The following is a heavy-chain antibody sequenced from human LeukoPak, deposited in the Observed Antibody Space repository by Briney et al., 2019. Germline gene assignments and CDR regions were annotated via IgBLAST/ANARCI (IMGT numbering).Heavy chain of an antibody. V-gene: IGHV4-30-4*08. J-gene: IGHJ4*02. CDR3: ARDGRIVGALDY. CDR2: IYYSGST. Sequence: SQTLSLTCTVSGGSIRSGDYYWSWIRQPPGKGLEWIGYIYYSGSTYYNPSLKSRVTISVDTSKNQFSLKLSSVTAADTAVYYCARDGRIVGALDYWGQGTLVTVSS. D-gene: IGHD1-26*01. CDR1: GGSIRSGDYY.